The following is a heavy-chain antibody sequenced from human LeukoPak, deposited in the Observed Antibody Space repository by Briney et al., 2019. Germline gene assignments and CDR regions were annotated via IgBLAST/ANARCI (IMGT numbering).Heavy chain of an antibody. V-gene: IGHV4-39*01. CDR1: GDSIRTTSI. CDR2: ASHSGIN. Sequence: SETLSPTCLVTGDSIRTTSIWGWIRQPPGLGLEWIASASHSGINYYNPSLRSRVIVSADTSKNQFSLGLTSVTAADTAVYDCARRGGHSWDVGNWFDPWGQGILVTVSS. CDR3: ARRGGHSWDVGNWFDP. D-gene: IGHD6-13*01. J-gene: IGHJ5*02.